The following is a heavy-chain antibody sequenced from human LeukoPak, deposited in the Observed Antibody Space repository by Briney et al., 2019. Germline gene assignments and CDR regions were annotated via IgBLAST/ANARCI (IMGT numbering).Heavy chain of an antibody. J-gene: IGHJ5*02. CDR1: GGSFSGYY. CDR2: INHSGST. V-gene: IGHV4-34*01. CDR3: ARGTPPYYDFWSGYYRRGGWFDP. Sequence: SETLSLTCAVYGGSFSGYYWSWIREPPGKGLEWIGDINHSGSTNYNPSLKSRVTISVDTSKNQFSLKLSSVTAADTAVYYCARGTPPYYDFWSGYYRRGGWFDPWGQGTLVTVSS. D-gene: IGHD3-3*01.